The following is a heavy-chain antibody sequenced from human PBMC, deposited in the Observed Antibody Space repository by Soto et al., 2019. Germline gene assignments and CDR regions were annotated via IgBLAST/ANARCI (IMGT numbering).Heavy chain of an antibody. Sequence: PSETLSLTCTVSGGSISSGDYYWSWIRQPPGKGLEWIGYIYYSGSTYYNPSLKSRVTISVDASKNQFSLKLSSVTAADTAVYYCARVYYDYVWGSYCSYYFDYWGQGTLVTVSS. CDR1: GGSISSGDYY. V-gene: IGHV4-30-4*01. CDR2: IYYSGST. D-gene: IGHD3-16*01. CDR3: ARVYYDYVWGSYCSYYFDY. J-gene: IGHJ4*02.